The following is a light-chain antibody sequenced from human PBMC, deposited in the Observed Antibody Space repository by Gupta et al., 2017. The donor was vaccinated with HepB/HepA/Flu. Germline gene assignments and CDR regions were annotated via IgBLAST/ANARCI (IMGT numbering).Light chain of an antibody. CDR1: QSISSY. J-gene: IGKJ1*01. V-gene: IGKV1-39*01. CDR2: AAS. Sequence: DIQMTHSPSSLSASVGDRVTITCRASQSISSYLNWYQQKPGKAPKLLIYAASSLQSGVPSRFSGSGSGTDFTLTISMRQPEDFANYYCQQSDSTPMTFGQGTKVEIK. CDR3: QQSDSTPMT.